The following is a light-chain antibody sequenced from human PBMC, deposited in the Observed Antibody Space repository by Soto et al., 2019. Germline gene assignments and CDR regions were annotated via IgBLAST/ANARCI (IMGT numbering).Light chain of an antibody. Sequence: QSVLTQPASVSGSPGQSITISCTGTSSDVGGYNYVSWYQQHPGKPPKLMIYDVSNRPSGVSNRFSGSKSGNTATLTISGLQAEDEADYYCSSYTSSSTLVVFGTGTKLTVL. CDR2: DVS. CDR1: SSDVGGYNY. J-gene: IGLJ1*01. V-gene: IGLV2-14*01. CDR3: SSYTSSSTLVV.